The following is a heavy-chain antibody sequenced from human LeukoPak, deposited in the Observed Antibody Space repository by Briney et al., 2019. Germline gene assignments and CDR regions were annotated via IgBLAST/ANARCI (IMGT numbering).Heavy chain of an antibody. V-gene: IGHV3-30*02. J-gene: IGHJ4*02. D-gene: IGHD6-13*01. CDR1: GFTFSSYG. CDR2: IRYDGSNK. CDR3: AKERGSSSWAEYYFDY. Sequence: GGSLRLSCAASGFTFSSYGMHWVRQAPGKGLEWEAFIRYDGSNKYYADSVKGRFTISRDNSKNTLYLQMNSLRAEDTAVYYCAKERGSSSWAEYYFDYWGQGTLVTVSS.